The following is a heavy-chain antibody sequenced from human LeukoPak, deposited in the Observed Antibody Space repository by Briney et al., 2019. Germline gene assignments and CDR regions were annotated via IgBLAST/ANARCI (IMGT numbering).Heavy chain of an antibody. CDR2: IYYSGST. V-gene: IGHV4-30-4*08. CDR3: ARTKYSSGWYVVRSGDPFDY. D-gene: IGHD6-19*01. J-gene: IGHJ4*02. CDR1: SGSISSGDYY. Sequence: SETLSLTCTVSSGSISSGDYYWTWIRQPPGKGLEWIRYIYYSGSTYYNPSLKSRVTISVDTSKNQFSLKLSSVTAADTAVYYCARTKYSSGWYVVRSGDPFDYWGQGTLVTVSS.